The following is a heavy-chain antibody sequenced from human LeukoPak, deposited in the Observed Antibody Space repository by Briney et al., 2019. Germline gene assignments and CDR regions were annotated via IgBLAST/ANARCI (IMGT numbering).Heavy chain of an antibody. CDR2: ISYSGST. D-gene: IGHD3-3*01. Sequence: SEALSLTCTVSGGSINSHYWSWIRQPPGKGLQWIGFISYSGSTSYNPSLMSRVTISVDTSKNQFSLKLNSVTAADTALYFCARSYYDFWSGFYSDFWGQGALVTVSS. J-gene: IGHJ4*02. CDR3: ARSYYDFWSGFYSDF. CDR1: GGSINSHY. V-gene: IGHV4-59*11.